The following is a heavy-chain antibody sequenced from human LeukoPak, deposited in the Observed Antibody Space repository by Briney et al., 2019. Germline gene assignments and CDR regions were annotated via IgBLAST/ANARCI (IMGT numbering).Heavy chain of an antibody. D-gene: IGHD2-2*01. J-gene: IGHJ6*03. CDR1: GGSISSYY. CDR3: ARAYCSSTSCSPGVYYMDV. Sequence: SETLSLTCTVSGGSISSYYWSWIRQPAGKGLEWIGRIYTSGSTNYNPSLKSRVTISVDKSKSQFSLKLSSVTAADTAVYYCARAYCSSTSCSPGVYYMDVWGKGTTVTVSS. V-gene: IGHV4-4*07. CDR2: IYTSGST.